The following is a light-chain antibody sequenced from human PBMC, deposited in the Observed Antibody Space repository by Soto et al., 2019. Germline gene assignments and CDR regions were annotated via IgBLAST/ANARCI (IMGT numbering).Light chain of an antibody. CDR2: LEGSGSY. V-gene: IGLV4-60*02. J-gene: IGLJ3*02. CDR3: ETWDTNTWV. Sequence: QLVLTQSSSASASLGSSVKLTCTLSSGHSSYIIAWHQQQPGKAHRYLMKLEGSGSYNKGSGVPDRFSGSSSGADRYLTISNLQFEDEADYYCETWDTNTWVFGGGTKLTVL. CDR1: SGHSSYI.